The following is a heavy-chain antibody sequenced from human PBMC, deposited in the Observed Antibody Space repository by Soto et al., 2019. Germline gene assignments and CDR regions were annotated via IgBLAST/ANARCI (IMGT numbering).Heavy chain of an antibody. J-gene: IGHJ3*02. V-gene: IGHV1-24*01. CDR2: FDPEDGET. D-gene: IGHD3-3*01. CDR3: ATDLFSTIFGVVIKLWAFGI. Sequence: ASVKVSCKDSGYTLTELSMHWVRQAPGKGLEWMGGFDPEDGETIYAQKFQGRVTMTEDTSTDTAYMELSSLRSEDTAVYYCATDLFSTIFGVVIKLWAFGIRGKGTIVTASS. CDR1: GYTLTELS.